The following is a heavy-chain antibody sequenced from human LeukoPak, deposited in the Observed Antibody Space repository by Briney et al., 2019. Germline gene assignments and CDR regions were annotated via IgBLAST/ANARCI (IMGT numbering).Heavy chain of an antibody. D-gene: IGHD3-10*01. J-gene: IGHJ6*02. V-gene: IGHV3-23*01. CDR3: AKVGGSGSYNYYYGMDV. Sequence: GGSLRLSCAASGFTFSSYAMSWVRQAPGKGLEWVSAISGSGGSTYYADSVKGRFTISRDNSKNTLCLQMNSLRAEDTAVYYCAKVGGSGSYNYYYGMDVWGQGTTVTVSS. CDR1: GFTFSSYA. CDR2: ISGSGGST.